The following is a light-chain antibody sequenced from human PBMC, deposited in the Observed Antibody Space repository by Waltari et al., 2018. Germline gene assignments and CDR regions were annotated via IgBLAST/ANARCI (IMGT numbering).Light chain of an antibody. CDR2: WAS. CDR3: QQCYTIPT. CDR1: QSVLYSYNKKNY. V-gene: IGKV4-1*01. J-gene: IGKJ1*01. Sequence: DIVMTQSPDSLAVPLGERATINCKSSQSVLYSYNKKNYLDWYQQKPGQPPKLLIYWASTRESGVPDRFSGSGSGTDFTLTISSLQAEDVAVYYCQQCYTIPTFGQGTKVEIK.